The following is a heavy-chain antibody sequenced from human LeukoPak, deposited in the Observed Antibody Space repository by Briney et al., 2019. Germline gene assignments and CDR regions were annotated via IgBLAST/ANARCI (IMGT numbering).Heavy chain of an antibody. D-gene: IGHD3-22*01. V-gene: IGHV4-34*01. J-gene: IGHJ5*02. CDR2: INHSGSN. CDR1: GGSFSGYY. Sequence: PSETLSLTCAVYGGSFSGYYWSWIRQSPGKGLEWIGEINHSGSNNYNPSLKSRVTISVDTSKNQFSLKLSSVTAADTAVYYCARVAYYDSSGYFGYGFDPWGQGTLVTVSS. CDR3: ARVAYYDSSGYFGYGFDP.